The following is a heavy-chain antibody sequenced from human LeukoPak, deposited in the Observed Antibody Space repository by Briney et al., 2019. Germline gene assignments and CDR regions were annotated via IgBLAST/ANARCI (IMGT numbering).Heavy chain of an antibody. Sequence: GESLKISCKASEYSFSNYWIGWVRQMPGKGLEWMGIIYPGDSDTRYSPSFQGQVTISADKSITTGYLQWSSLKASDTAMYYCARAPTSVSNPYYFDYWGQGALVTASS. CDR2: IYPGDSDT. V-gene: IGHV5-51*01. D-gene: IGHD4-11*01. J-gene: IGHJ4*02. CDR1: EYSFSNYW. CDR3: ARAPTSVSNPYYFDY.